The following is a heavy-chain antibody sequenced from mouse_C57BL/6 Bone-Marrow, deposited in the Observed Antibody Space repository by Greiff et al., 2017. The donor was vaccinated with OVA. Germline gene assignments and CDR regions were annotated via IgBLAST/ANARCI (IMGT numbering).Heavy chain of an antibody. CDR3: ARETGSRDYAMDY. V-gene: IGHV1-81*01. CDR1: GYTFTSYG. J-gene: IGHJ4*01. CDR2: IYPRSGNT. D-gene: IGHD4-1*01. Sequence: QVQLKESGAELARPGASVKLSCKASGYTFTSYGISWVKQRTGQGLEWIGEIYPRSGNTYYNEKFKGKATLTADKSSSTAYMELRSLTSEDSAVYFCARETGSRDYAMDYWGQGTSVTVSS.